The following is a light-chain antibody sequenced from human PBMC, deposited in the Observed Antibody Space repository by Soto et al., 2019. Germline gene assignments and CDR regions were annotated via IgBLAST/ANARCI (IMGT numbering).Light chain of an antibody. CDR1: QSLSSY. CDR3: QLSYSNPLCP. J-gene: IGKJ3*01. Sequence: DIQMTQSPSSLSASVRDRVTITCRASQSLSSYLNWYQQKPGKAPKLLIYAASSLQGGVQTRFSGSGSATEFPLTISSLQPQDVAIYYCQLSYSNPLCPFGP. V-gene: IGKV1-39*01. CDR2: AAS.